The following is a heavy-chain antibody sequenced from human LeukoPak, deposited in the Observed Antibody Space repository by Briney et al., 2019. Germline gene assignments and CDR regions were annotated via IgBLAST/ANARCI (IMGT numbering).Heavy chain of an antibody. Sequence: GGSLRLSCAASGFTFSSYWMHWVRQAPGKGLVWVSRINSDESSTSYADSVKGRFTISRDNAKNTLYLQMNSLRAEDTAVYYCAREGCTRGVCYASDIWGQGTMVTVSS. CDR3: AREGCTRGVCYASDI. CDR1: GFTFSSYW. CDR2: INSDESST. J-gene: IGHJ3*02. D-gene: IGHD2-8*02. V-gene: IGHV3-74*01.